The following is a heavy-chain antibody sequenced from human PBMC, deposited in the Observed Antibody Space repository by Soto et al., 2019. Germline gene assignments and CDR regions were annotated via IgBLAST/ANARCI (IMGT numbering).Heavy chain of an antibody. D-gene: IGHD3-10*01. J-gene: IGHJ2*01. CDR3: ARATGNYYGSGSPYWYFDL. CDR1: GFTFSSYT. CDR2: ISTSSSTI. V-gene: IGHV3-48*02. Sequence: EVQLVESGGVLVQPGGSLRLSCAASGFTFSSYTMNWVRQAPGEGLKWVSYISTSSSTIYYTDSVKGRFTISRDDAKNSLFLQMSSLRDEDTAVYYCARATGNYYGSGSPYWYFDLWGRGTLVTVSS.